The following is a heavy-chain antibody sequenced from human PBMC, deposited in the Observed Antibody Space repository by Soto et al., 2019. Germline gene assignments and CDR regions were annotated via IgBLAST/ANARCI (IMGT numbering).Heavy chain of an antibody. V-gene: IGHV4-31*03. D-gene: IGHD5-18*01. CDR3: ARDLVDTAVVTRYFDY. J-gene: IGHJ4*02. CDR2: IYYSGST. Sequence: LSLTCTVSGGSISSGGYYWSWIRQHPGKGLEWIGYIYYSGSTYYNPSLKSRVTISVDTSKNQFSLKLSSVTAADTAVYYCARDLVDTAVVTRYFDYWGQGTLVTVSS. CDR1: GGSISSGGYY.